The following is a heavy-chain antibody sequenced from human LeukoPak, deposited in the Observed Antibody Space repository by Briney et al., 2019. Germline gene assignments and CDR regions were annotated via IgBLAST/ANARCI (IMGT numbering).Heavy chain of an antibody. D-gene: IGHD2-15*01. J-gene: IGHJ4*02. CDR1: GGSISSSNW. Sequence: NPSETLSLTCAVSGGSISSSNWWSWVRQPPGKGLEWIGEIYHSGSTNYNPSLKSRVTISVDKSKNQFSLKLSSVTAADTAVYYCARIGGVVAAYFDYWGQGTLVTVSS. CDR3: ARIGGVVAAYFDY. V-gene: IGHV4-4*02. CDR2: IYHSGST.